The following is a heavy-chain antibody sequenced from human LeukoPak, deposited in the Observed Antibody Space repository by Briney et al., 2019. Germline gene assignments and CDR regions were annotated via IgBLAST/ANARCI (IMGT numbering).Heavy chain of an antibody. Sequence: ASVKVSCKASGYTFTSYAMHWVRQAPGQRLEWMGWSNAGNGNTKYSQEFQGRVTIARDTSASTAYMELSSLRSEDMAVYYCARGGYYYYGMDVWGQGTTVTVSS. CDR2: SNAGNGNT. CDR3: ARGGYYYYGMDV. V-gene: IGHV1-3*02. CDR1: GYTFTSYA. D-gene: IGHD3-16*01. J-gene: IGHJ6*02.